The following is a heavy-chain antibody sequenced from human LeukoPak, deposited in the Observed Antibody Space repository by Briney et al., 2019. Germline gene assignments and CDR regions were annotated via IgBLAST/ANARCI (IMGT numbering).Heavy chain of an antibody. CDR1: GFTFSSYI. CDR2: ISSSSSYI. D-gene: IGHD1-1*01. Sequence: GGSLRLSCAASGFTFSSYIMNWVRQAPGKGLEWVSSISSSSSYIDYADSVKDRFTISRDNAKNSLYLQMNSLRAEDTAIYYCARGAHPLLTERTYFDYWGQGTLVTVSS. V-gene: IGHV3-21*01. CDR3: ARGAHPLLTERTYFDY. J-gene: IGHJ4*02.